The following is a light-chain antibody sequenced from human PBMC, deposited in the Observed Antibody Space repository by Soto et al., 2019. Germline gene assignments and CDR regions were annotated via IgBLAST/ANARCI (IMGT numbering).Light chain of an antibody. CDR2: EVS. J-gene: IGLJ2*01. Sequence: QSALTQPPSASGSPGQSVTISCTGTSSDVGGYNYVSWYQQHPGKAPKLMIYEVSKRPSGVPDRFSGSKSGNTASLTVSGIQAEDEADYYCSSYAGSNPNVVFGGGTKLTVL. CDR1: SSDVGGYNY. V-gene: IGLV2-8*01. CDR3: SSYAGSNPNVV.